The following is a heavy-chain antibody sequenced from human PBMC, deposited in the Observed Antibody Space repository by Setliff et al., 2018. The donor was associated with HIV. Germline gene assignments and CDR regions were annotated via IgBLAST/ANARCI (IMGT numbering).Heavy chain of an antibody. CDR3: ARRAGFSEGSGYWFY. D-gene: IGHD3-22*01. Sequence: SETLSLTCTVSGGSISNFYWSWIRQPPGKGLESIGSISYGGNTYYNPSLKSRVLISGDTSKNQFALKLSSVTAADTGVYYCARRAGFSEGSGYWFYWGQGTLVTVSS. V-gene: IGHV4-59*05. CDR2: ISYGGNT. CDR1: GGSISNFY. J-gene: IGHJ4*02.